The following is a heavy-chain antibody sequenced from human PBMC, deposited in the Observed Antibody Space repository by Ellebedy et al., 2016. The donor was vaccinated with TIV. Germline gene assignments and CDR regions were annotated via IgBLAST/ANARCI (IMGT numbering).Heavy chain of an antibody. CDR3: AHYSYGSFGGDWFDP. Sequence: SGPTLVKPTQTLTLTCTFSGFSLTTSGVGVGWIRQPPGKALAWLALIYWADDKRYSPSLKSSLTISKDTSKNQVVLKMTNMDPVDTATYYCAHYSYGSFGGDWFDPWGQGTLVTVSS. V-gene: IGHV2-5*02. CDR2: IYWADDK. CDR1: GFSLTTSGVG. J-gene: IGHJ5*02. D-gene: IGHD3-10*01.